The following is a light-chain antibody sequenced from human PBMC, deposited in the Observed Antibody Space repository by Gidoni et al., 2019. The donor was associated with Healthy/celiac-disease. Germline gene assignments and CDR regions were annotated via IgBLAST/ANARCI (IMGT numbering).Light chain of an antibody. CDR1: QSVSSY. V-gene: IGKV3-11*01. CDR3: QQRSNWLT. J-gene: IGKJ4*01. Sequence: EIVLTQSPATLSLSPGERATLSCRASQSVSSYLAWYQQKPGQAPRLPIYDASNRATGIPARFSGSGSGTDFTLTISSLEPEDVAVYYCQQRSNWLTFGGGTKVEIK. CDR2: DAS.